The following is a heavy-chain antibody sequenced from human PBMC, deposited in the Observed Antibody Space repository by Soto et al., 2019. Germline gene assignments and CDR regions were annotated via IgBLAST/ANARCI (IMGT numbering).Heavy chain of an antibody. CDR2: INPNSGGT. V-gene: IGHV1-2*04. J-gene: IGHJ4*02. CDR1: GYTFTGYY. D-gene: IGHD3-22*01. Sequence: ASVKVSCKASGYTFTGYYMHWVRQAPGQGLEWMGWINPNSGGTNYAQKFQGWVTMTRDTSISTAYMELSRLRSDDTAVYYCARSNLYDSSGYYLFDYWGQGTLVTVSS. CDR3: ARSNLYDSSGYYLFDY.